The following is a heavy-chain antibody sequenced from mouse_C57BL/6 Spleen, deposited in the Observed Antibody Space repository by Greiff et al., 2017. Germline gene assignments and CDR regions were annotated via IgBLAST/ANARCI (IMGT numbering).Heavy chain of an antibody. Sequence: EVKLVESGPELVKPGASVKMSCKASGYTFTDYNMHWVKQSHGKSLEWIGDINPNNGGTSYNQKFKGKATLTVNKSSSTAYMELRSLTSEDSAVYYCARWPITTVVFDVWGTGTTVTVSS. J-gene: IGHJ1*03. D-gene: IGHD1-1*01. V-gene: IGHV1-22*01. CDR3: ARWPITTVVFDV. CDR1: GYTFTDYN. CDR2: INPNNGGT.